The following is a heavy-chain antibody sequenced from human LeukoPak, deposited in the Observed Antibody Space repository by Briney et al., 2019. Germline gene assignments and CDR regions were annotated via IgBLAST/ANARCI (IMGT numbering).Heavy chain of an antibody. CDR2: IIPILRTP. CDR3: ARVDRYYFYLDV. Sequence: ASVKVSCKASGGTSSTYTITWVRQAPGQGLEWMGGIIPILRTPNYAQKFQGRVTITTDESTSTAYMELSSLKSEDTAIYYCARVDRYYFYLDVWGRGTTVTVSS. J-gene: IGHJ6*03. V-gene: IGHV1-69*05. CDR1: GGTSSTYT.